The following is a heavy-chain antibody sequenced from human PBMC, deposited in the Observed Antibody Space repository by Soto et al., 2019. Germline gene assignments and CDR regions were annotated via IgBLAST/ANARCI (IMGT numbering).Heavy chain of an antibody. D-gene: IGHD6-13*01. CDR3: ATDGYNSSWSLDY. CDR1: GFTFSSYG. CDR2: ISHDGSNK. Sequence: QVQLVESGGGVVQPGRSLRLSCAASGFTFSSYGMHWVRQAPGKGLELVAIISHDGSNKYYADSVKGRFTISRDNSKNTLYLQMNSLRAEDTAMYYCATDGYNSSWSLDYWGQGTLVTVSS. J-gene: IGHJ4*02. V-gene: IGHV3-30*03.